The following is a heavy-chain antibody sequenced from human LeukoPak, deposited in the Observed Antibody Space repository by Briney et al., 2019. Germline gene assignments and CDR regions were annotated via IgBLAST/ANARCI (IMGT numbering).Heavy chain of an antibody. CDR3: ARDEDYGIFVNVDY. CDR1: GYSFVLYG. D-gene: IGHD4-17*01. CDR2: ISTYNGNT. Sequence: ASVKVSCKASGYSFVLYGISWVRQAPGQGPEWMGWISTYNGNTKYAEKFQGRVTMTTDTPTSTAYMELRSLRSDDTAVYYCARDEDYGIFVNVDYWGQGTLVTVSS. J-gene: IGHJ4*02. V-gene: IGHV1-18*01.